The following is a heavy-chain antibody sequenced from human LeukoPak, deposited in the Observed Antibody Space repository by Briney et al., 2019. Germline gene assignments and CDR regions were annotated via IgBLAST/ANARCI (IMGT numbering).Heavy chain of an antibody. J-gene: IGHJ6*02. CDR2: VNPNSGDT. V-gene: IGHV1-2*02. CDR3: AMRPYGMDV. Sequence: ASVKLSCTASGLTFTGYYIYWVRQAPGEGLEWMGWVNPNSGDTNYAQKFQGRVTMTRDTSISTAYMELSRLRSDDTAVYYCAMRPYGMDVWGQGTTVTVSS. CDR1: GLTFTGYY.